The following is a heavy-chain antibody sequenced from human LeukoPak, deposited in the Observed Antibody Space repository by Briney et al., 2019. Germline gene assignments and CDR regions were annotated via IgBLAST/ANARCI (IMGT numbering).Heavy chain of an antibody. V-gene: IGHV3-9*01. Sequence: GGSLRLSCAASGFTFDEYAMHWVRQAPGKGLEWVSGISWNSGLIDYADSVKGRFTISRDNAKNSLYLQMDSLKAEDTAFYYCAKVGIFGLVTYYFDYWGQGTLVTVSS. J-gene: IGHJ4*02. CDR3: AKVGIFGLVTYYFDY. CDR1: GFTFDEYA. CDR2: ISWNSGLI. D-gene: IGHD3/OR15-3a*01.